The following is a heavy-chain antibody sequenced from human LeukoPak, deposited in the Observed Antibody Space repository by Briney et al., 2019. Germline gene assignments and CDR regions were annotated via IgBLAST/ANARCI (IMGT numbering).Heavy chain of an antibody. J-gene: IGHJ4*02. V-gene: IGHV3-23*01. CDR3: ARSSGWWSLDY. CDR1: GFTFSTAS. D-gene: IGHD6-19*01. CDR2: FDTGFGT. Sequence: GGSLRLSCAASGFTFSTASLHWVRQAPGRGLEWVSAFDTGFGTYYPDSLKGRFTISRDNSKNTLFLRMNSLRADDTAVYYCARSSGWWSLDYWGQGTLVTVSS.